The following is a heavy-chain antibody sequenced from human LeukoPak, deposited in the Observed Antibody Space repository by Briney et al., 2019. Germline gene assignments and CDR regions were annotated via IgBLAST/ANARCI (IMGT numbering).Heavy chain of an antibody. J-gene: IGHJ4*02. CDR2: ISYDGSNK. Sequence: GGSLRLSCAASGFTFSSYAMHWVRQAPGKGLEWVAVISYDGSNKYYADSVKGRFTISRDNSKNTLYLQMNSLRAEDTAVYYCARGPTTFGVVITDYWGQGTLVTVSS. V-gene: IGHV3-30-3*01. D-gene: IGHD3-3*01. CDR1: GFTFSSYA. CDR3: ARGPTTFGVVITDY.